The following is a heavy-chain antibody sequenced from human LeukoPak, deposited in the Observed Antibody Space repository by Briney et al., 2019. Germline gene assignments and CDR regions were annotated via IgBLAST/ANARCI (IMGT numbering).Heavy chain of an antibody. J-gene: IGHJ4*02. V-gene: IGHV4-30-4*01. D-gene: IGHD2-15*01. CDR2: IYYSGST. Sequence: SETLSLTCTVSGGSISSYYWSWIRQPPGKGLEWIGYIYYSGSTCYNPSLKSRVTISVDTSKNQFSLKLSSVTAADTAVYYCASRYCSGGSCHSFDYWGQGTLVTVSS. CDR3: ASRYCSGGSCHSFDY. CDR1: GGSISSYY.